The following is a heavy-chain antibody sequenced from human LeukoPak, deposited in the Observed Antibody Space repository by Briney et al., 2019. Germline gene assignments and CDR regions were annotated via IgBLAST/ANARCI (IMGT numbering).Heavy chain of an antibody. CDR3: ARDPFITMDV. D-gene: IGHD3-10*01. V-gene: IGHV3-21*01. CDR1: GFTFSNYA. J-gene: IGHJ6*02. Sequence: GGSLRLSCAASGFTFSNYAMNWVRQAPGKGLEWVSFIGSSSSDIQYADSVKGRFTISRDNAKNSLYLHMNSLRVEDTAVYYCARDPFITMDVWGQGTTVTVSS. CDR2: IGSSSSDI.